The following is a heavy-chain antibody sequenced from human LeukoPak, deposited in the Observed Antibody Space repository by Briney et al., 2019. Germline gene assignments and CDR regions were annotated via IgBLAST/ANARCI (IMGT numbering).Heavy chain of an antibody. CDR2: IYPDDSDS. CDR1: GYRFATYW. D-gene: IGHD5-18*01. Sequence: GESLKISCQASGYRFATYWIAWVRQMPGKGLEWMGIIYPDDSDSSYSPSFQGQVSFSVDQANNTAYLQWTSLEASDTAMYYCARLDKNSYGDYWGQGTLVTVSS. V-gene: IGHV5-51*01. CDR3: ARLDKNSYGDY. J-gene: IGHJ4*02.